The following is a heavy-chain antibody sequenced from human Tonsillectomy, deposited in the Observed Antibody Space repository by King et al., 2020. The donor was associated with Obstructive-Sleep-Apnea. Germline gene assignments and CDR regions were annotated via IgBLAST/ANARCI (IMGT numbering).Heavy chain of an antibody. J-gene: IGHJ3*02. Sequence: VQLQESGPGLVKPSQTLSLTCTVSGGSISSGDYYWSWIRQPPGKGLEWIGDIYYSWSTYYNPSLKSRVTISVDTSKNQFSLKLSSVTAADTAVYYCARDFGGDYSFDIWGQGTMVTVSS. CDR3: ARDFGGDYSFDI. CDR1: GGSISSGDYY. V-gene: IGHV4-30-4*01. D-gene: IGHD4-17*01. CDR2: IYYSWST.